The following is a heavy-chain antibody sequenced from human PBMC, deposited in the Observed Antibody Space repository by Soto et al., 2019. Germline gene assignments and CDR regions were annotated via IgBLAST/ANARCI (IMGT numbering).Heavy chain of an antibody. Sequence: QVQLVESGGGVVQPGRSLRLSCAASGFTFSSYAMHWVRQAPGKGLEWVAVISYDGSNKYYADSVKGRFTISRDNSKNTLYLQMNSLRAEETAVYYCARDGGDYYGSGIKHYFDYWGQGTLVTVSS. J-gene: IGHJ4*02. D-gene: IGHD3-10*01. CDR1: GFTFSSYA. CDR3: ARDGGDYYGSGIKHYFDY. CDR2: ISYDGSNK. V-gene: IGHV3-30-3*01.